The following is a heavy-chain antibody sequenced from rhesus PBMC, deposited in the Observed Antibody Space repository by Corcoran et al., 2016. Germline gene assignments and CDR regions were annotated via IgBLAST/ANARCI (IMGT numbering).Heavy chain of an antibody. CDR1: GYTFTDYY. V-gene: IGHV1-111*02. D-gene: IGHD6-25*01. CDR2: VDPEDGEA. J-gene: IGHJ4*01. Sequence: EVQLVQSGAEVKKPGASVKISCKASGYTFTDYYLHWVRQAPGKGLEWMGRVDPEDGEAIHEQKFQDRVTITADTSTETAYMELSSLRSEDTDVYYCATMGQLALWGQGVLVTVSS. CDR3: ATMGQLAL.